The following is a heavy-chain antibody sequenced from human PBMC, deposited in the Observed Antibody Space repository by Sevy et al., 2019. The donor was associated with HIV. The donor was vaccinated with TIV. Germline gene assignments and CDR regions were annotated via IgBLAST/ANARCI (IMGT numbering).Heavy chain of an antibody. CDR3: ARNNNKRFDP. CDR1: GYSIRSGYY. V-gene: IGHV4-38-2*01. J-gene: IGHJ5*01. Sequence: SETLSLTCAVSGYSIRSGYYWDWIRQSPGKGLEWIGCVFHSGSAYYNPSLKSRVTISVDTSKNHFSLKLYSVTAADTAVYYCARNNNKRFDPWGQGTLVTVSS. CDR2: VFHSGSA.